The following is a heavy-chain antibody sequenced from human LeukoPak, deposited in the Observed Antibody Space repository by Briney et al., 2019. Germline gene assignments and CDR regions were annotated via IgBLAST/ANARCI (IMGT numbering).Heavy chain of an antibody. CDR2: IYYSGST. V-gene: IGHV4-39*07. D-gene: IGHD4-23*01. Sequence: PSETLSLTCTVSGGSISSSGYYWGWIRQPPGKGLEWIGSIYYSGSTYYNPSLKSRVTISVDTSKNQFSLKLSSVTAADTAVYYCARGYGGNAPTAAFDIWGQGTMVTVSS. CDR1: GGSISSSGYY. CDR3: ARGYGGNAPTAAFDI. J-gene: IGHJ3*02.